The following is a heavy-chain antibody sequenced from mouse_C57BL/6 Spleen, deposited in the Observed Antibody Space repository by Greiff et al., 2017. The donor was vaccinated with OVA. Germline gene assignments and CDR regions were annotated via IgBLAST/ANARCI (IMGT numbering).Heavy chain of an antibody. Sequence: VMLVESGPGLVQPSQSLSITCTVSGFSLTSYGVHWVRQSTGKGLEWLGVIWSGGSTDYNAAFISRLSISKDNSKSQVFFKMNSLQADDTAIYYCARKGGFTTVVAAPMDYWGQGTSVTVSS. V-gene: IGHV2-2*01. D-gene: IGHD1-1*01. CDR2: IWSGGST. CDR1: GFSLTSYG. J-gene: IGHJ4*01. CDR3: ARKGGFTTVVAAPMDY.